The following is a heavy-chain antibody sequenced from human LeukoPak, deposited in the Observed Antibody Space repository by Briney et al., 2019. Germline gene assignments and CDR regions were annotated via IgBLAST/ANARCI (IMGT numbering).Heavy chain of an antibody. CDR2: INPSGGST. D-gene: IGHD7-27*01. CDR3: ARAGGLGNSYYYYYYMDV. V-gene: IGHV1-46*01. CDR1: GYTFTSYY. Sequence: ASVKVSCKASGYTFTSYYMHWVRQAPGQGLEWMGIINPSGGSTSYAQKFQGRVTMTRDMSTSTVYMELSSLRSEDTAVYYCARAGGLGNSYYYYYYMDVWGKGTTVTVSS. J-gene: IGHJ6*03.